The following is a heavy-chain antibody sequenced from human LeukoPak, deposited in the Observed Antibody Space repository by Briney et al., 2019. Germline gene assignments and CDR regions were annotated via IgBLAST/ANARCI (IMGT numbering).Heavy chain of an antibody. J-gene: IGHJ4*02. Sequence: ASVKVSCKASGGTFSSYAISWVRQAPGQGLEWMGRIIPILGIANYAQKFQGRVTITADKSTSTAYMELSSLRSEDTAVYYCARVLMYYDSSGYGYWGQGTLVTVSS. CDR2: IIPILGIA. CDR1: GGTFSSYA. D-gene: IGHD3-22*01. V-gene: IGHV1-69*04. CDR3: ARVLMYYDSSGYGY.